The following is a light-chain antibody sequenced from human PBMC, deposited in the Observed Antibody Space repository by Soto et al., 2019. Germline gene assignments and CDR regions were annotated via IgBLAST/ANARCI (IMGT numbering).Light chain of an antibody. Sequence: DIQLTQSPSSVYASVGDRVTITCRASQGISSWLAWYQQKQGKXXKXXIYAASSLQSGVPSRFSGSGSGTDLTLTISSLQPEDFATYYCQQANSFPITFGQGTRLEIK. J-gene: IGKJ5*01. CDR3: QQANSFPIT. CDR2: AAS. V-gene: IGKV1-12*01. CDR1: QGISSW.